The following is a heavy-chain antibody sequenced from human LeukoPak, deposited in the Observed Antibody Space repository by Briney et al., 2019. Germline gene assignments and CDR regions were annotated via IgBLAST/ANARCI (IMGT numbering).Heavy chain of an antibody. D-gene: IGHD3-9*01. J-gene: IGHJ6*03. CDR1: GYSISSGYY. CDR3: ARASYDTRNYYYYYYMDV. V-gene: IGHV4-38-2*02. CDR2: IYHSGST. Sequence: SETLSLTCTVSGYSISSGYYWGWIRQPPGKGLEWIGSIYHSGSTYYNPSLKSRVTISVDTSKNQFSLKLSSVTAADTAVYYCARASYDTRNYYYYYYMDVWGKGTTVTVSS.